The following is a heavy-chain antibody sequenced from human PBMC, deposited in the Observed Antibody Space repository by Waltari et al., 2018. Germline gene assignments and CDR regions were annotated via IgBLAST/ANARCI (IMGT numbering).Heavy chain of an antibody. CDR3: ARDQYYYGSGSSFDY. J-gene: IGHJ4*02. Sequence: EVQLVESGGGLVKPGGSLRLSCAASGFTFSSYSMNWVRQAPGKGLEWVSSSSSSSRYIYDADSVKGRFTISRDNAKNSLYLQMNSLRAEDTAVYYCARDQYYYGSGSSFDYWGQGTLVTVSS. CDR2: SSSSSRYI. D-gene: IGHD3-10*01. CDR1: GFTFSSYS. V-gene: IGHV3-21*01.